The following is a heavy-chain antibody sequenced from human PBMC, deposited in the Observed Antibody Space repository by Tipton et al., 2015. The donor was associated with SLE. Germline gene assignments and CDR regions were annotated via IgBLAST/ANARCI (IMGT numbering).Heavy chain of an antibody. CDR1: GYTFTSYY. Sequence: QSGAEVKKPGASVKVSCKASGYTFTSYYIHWVRQAPGQGLEWMGIINPSGGLTTYAQKFQGRVTMTRDTSTNTVYMELSSLRSDDTAVYSCARDKDGYNHNFDSWGRGTLVTVSS. CDR2: INPSGGLT. V-gene: IGHV1-46*01. D-gene: IGHD5-24*01. J-gene: IGHJ4*02. CDR3: ARDKDGYNHNFDS.